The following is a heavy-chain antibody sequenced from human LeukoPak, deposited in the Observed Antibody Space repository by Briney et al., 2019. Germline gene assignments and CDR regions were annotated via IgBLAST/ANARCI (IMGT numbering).Heavy chain of an antibody. V-gene: IGHV3-30*18. CDR1: GFTFNTYG. D-gene: IGHD4/OR15-4a*01. Sequence: GRSLRLSCAVSGFTFNTYGIHWVRQTPGKGLEWVALISYDGSNKYYADSVKGRFTISRDNSKNTLYLQMNSLRAEDTAVYYCAKIGANVGFWGQGTLVTVSS. CDR2: ISYDGSNK. CDR3: AKIGANVGF. J-gene: IGHJ4*02.